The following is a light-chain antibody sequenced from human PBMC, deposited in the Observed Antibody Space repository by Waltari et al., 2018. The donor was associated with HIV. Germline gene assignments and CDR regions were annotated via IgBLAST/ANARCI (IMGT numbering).Light chain of an antibody. CDR1: QSLLRTAGYNY. CDR2: LGS. Sequence: IVPTQSPLSLPVTPGEPASFFCRSSQSLLRTAGYNYLSWYLQRPGQSPQLLIYLGSIRASGVPDRFSGSGSGTDFTLRVSRVEAEDVGFYFCMQSLQTPFTFGPGTEVDIK. CDR3: MQSLQTPFT. V-gene: IGKV2-28*01. J-gene: IGKJ3*01.